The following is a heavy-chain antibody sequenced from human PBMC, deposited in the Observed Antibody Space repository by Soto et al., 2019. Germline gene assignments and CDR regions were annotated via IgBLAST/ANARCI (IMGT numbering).Heavy chain of an antibody. CDR3: ARDVRPGIAAHDWFDP. D-gene: IGHD6-6*01. Sequence: PSETLSLTCTVSGGSISSYYWSWIRQPPGKGLEWIGYIYYSGSTNYNPSLKSRVTISVDTSKNQFSLKLSSVTAADTAVYYCARDVRPGIAAHDWFDPWGQGTLVTVSS. CDR1: GGSISSYY. V-gene: IGHV4-59*01. CDR2: IYYSGST. J-gene: IGHJ5*02.